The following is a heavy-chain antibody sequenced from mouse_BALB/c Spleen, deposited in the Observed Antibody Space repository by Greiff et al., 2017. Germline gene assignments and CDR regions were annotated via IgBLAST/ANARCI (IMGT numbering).Heavy chain of an antibody. J-gene: IGHJ1*01. Sequence: QVQLQQSGPSLVQPSQSLSITCTVSGFSLTSYGVHWVRQSPGKGLEWLGVIWRGGSTDYNAAFMSRLSITKDNSKSQVFFKMNSLQADDTAIYYCAKNVYYGSSYWYFDVWGAGTTVTVSS. CDR2: IWRGGST. D-gene: IGHD1-1*01. V-gene: IGHV2-5-1*01. CDR1: GFSLTSYG. CDR3: AKNVYYGSSYWYFDV.